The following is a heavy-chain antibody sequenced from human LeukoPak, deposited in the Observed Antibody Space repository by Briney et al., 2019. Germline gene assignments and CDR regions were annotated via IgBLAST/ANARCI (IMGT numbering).Heavy chain of an antibody. Sequence: GRSLRLSCAASGFTFSSYGMHWVRQAPGKGLEWVAVIWYDGSNKYYADSVKGRFTISRDNSKNTLYLQMNSLGAEDTAVYYCARDKLPAVTSGLDYWGQGTLVTVSS. CDR2: IWYDGSNK. J-gene: IGHJ4*02. CDR1: GFTFSSYG. V-gene: IGHV3-33*01. CDR3: ARDKLPAVTSGLDY. D-gene: IGHD4-17*01.